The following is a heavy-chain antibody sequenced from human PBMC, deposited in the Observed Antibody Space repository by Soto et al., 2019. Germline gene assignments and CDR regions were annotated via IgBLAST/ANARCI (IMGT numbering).Heavy chain of an antibody. J-gene: IGHJ6*04. Sequence: QVHLVQSGAEVRETGASVRISCEASGYTFTDYAIHWVRQAHGQRPEWMGWINAANGNIKSSRPFRGRVTLTIDKSASTAYLDLTSLRSEATAVYFCARRGITGTNTDYYGLDVWGEGTAGTVSS. CDR1: GYTFTDYA. CDR2: INAANGNI. D-gene: IGHD1-20*01. CDR3: ARRGITGTNTDYYGLDV. V-gene: IGHV1-3*01.